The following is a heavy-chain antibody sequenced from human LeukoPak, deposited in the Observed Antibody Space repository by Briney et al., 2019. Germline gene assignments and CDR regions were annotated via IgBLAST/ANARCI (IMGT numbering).Heavy chain of an antibody. V-gene: IGHV3-7*01. J-gene: IGHJ4*02. CDR2: IKQDGSGK. D-gene: IGHD4-17*01. Sequence: PGGSLRLSCAAAGFTFSSYWMSWVRQAPGKGLEWVANIKQDGSGKYYVDSVKGRFTISRDNAKNLLYLQMNSLRAEDTAVYYCARETSTVTTSTRFDYWGQETLVTVSS. CDR1: GFTFSSYW. CDR3: ARETSTVTTSTRFDY.